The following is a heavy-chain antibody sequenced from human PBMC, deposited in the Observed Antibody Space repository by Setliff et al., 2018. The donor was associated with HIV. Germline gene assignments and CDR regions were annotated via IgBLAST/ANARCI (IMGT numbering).Heavy chain of an antibody. J-gene: IGHJ4*02. V-gene: IGHV3-33*01. CDR1: GFTFSSYG. CDR3: ARELSAGHYYDSSGGALDY. D-gene: IGHD3-22*01. CDR2: IWHDGSNK. Sequence: LRLSCAASGFTFSSYGMHWVRQAPGKGLEWVALIWHDGSNKYYGDSVKGRFTISRDNSKNTLYLQMNSLRAEDTAVYYCARELSAGHYYDSSGGALDYWGQGTLVTVSS.